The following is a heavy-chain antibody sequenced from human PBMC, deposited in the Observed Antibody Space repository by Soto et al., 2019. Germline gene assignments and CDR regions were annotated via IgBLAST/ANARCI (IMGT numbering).Heavy chain of an antibody. V-gene: IGHV5-51*01. Sequence: QSLKISCKGSGYSLTSYWIGWVRQAAGKGPELMAIIYRVDSDTRYSPSFPGQVTTSADKSIRTAYVQWSSRKGSDTVMYYCASRSMVGALLNYYGMNGWGQGTTVTVCS. CDR3: ASRSMVGALLNYYGMNG. J-gene: IGHJ6*02. D-gene: IGHD1-26*01. CDR2: IYRVDSDT. CDR1: GYSLTSYW.